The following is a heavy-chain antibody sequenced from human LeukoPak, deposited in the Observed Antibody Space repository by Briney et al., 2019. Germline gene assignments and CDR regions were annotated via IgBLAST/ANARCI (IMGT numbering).Heavy chain of an antibody. Sequence: GGSLRLSXAASGFTFSSYWMHWVRQAPGKGLVWVSRINSDGSSTSYADSVKGRFTISRDNAKNTLYLQMNSLRAEDTAVYYCARVNYDFWSGYSGIDYWGQGTLVTVSS. V-gene: IGHV3-74*01. D-gene: IGHD3-3*01. CDR3: ARVNYDFWSGYSGIDY. CDR1: GFTFSSYW. CDR2: INSDGSST. J-gene: IGHJ4*02.